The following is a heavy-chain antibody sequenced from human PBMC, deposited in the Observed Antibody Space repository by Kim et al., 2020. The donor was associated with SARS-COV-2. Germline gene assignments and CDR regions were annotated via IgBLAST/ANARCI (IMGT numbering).Heavy chain of an antibody. CDR2: INAGNGNT. D-gene: IGHD6-13*01. Sequence: ASVKVSCKASGYTFTSYAMHWVRQAPGQRLEWMGWINAGNGNTKYSQKFQGRVTITRDTSASTAYMELSSLRSEDTAVYYCARDHRAAGTVFYGMDVWAKGPRSPSP. CDR3: ARDHRAAGTVFYGMDV. V-gene: IGHV1-3*01. CDR1: GYTFTSYA. J-gene: IGHJ6*02.